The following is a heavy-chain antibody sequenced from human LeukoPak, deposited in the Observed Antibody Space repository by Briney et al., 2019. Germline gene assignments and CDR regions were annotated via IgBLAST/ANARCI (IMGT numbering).Heavy chain of an antibody. CDR3: ARVRGCSSTSCYGWFDP. J-gene: IGHJ5*02. Sequence: VASVKVSCKASGGTFSSYAISWVRQAPGQGLEWMGIINPSGGSTSYAQKFQGRVTMTRDTSTSTVYMELSSLRSEDTAVYYCARVRGCSSTSCYGWFDPWGQGTLVTVSS. CDR1: GGTFSSYA. D-gene: IGHD2-2*01. CDR2: INPSGGST. V-gene: IGHV1-46*01.